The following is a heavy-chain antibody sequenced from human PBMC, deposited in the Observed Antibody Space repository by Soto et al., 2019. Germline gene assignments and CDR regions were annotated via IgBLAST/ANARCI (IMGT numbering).Heavy chain of an antibody. CDR3: ARESHDILAGPPWVWYFDL. J-gene: IGHJ2*01. D-gene: IGHD3-9*01. CDR1: GGSFSGYY. V-gene: IGHV4-34*01. CDR2: INDRGSI. Sequence: QVQLQQWGAGPLRPLETLSLTCGVSGGSFSGYYWAWIRQSPGKWLEWIGEINDRGSINYNPSLKGRVSISVATSKNHYSLNLRSVTAADTAVYYCARESHDILAGPPWVWYFDLWGRGTLVTVSS.